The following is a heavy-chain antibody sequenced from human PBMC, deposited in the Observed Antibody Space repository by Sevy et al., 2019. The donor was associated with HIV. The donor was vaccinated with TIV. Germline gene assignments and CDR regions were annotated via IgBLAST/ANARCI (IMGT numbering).Heavy chain of an antibody. V-gene: IGHV3-49*03. CDR1: GFTFGDYA. CDR3: TGGPSGNYLVSFDY. Sequence: GGSLRLSCTTSGFTFGDYALSWFRQAPGKGLQWVTFIRGKTYGGTAEYAASVKGRCTIARDDSKRIGDLQMNSLKTEDTAVYYCTGGPSGNYLVSFDYWGQGTLVTVSS. CDR2: IRGKTYGGTA. D-gene: IGHD1-26*01. J-gene: IGHJ4*02.